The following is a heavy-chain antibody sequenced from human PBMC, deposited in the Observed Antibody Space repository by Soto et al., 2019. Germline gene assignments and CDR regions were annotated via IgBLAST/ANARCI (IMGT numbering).Heavy chain of an antibody. V-gene: IGHV3-48*02. CDR2: ISSSSSTI. D-gene: IGHD3-10*01. CDR1: GFSFSSYS. Sequence: GESLKISCAASGFSFSSYSMNWVRQAPGKGLEWVSYISSSSSTIYYADYVKGRFTISRDNAKNSLYLQMNSLRDEDTAVYYCARDNYGSGGLVDYWGQGTLVTVSS. J-gene: IGHJ4*02. CDR3: ARDNYGSGGLVDY.